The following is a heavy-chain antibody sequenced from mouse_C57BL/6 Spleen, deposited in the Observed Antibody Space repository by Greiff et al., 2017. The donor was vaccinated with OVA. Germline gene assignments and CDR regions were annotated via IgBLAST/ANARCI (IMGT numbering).Heavy chain of an antibody. D-gene: IGHD2-4*01. J-gene: IGHJ4*01. CDR3: VWGGDYDVRAMDD. CDR1: GFSFNTYA. CDR2: IRSKSNNYAT. V-gene: IGHV10-1*01. Sequence: EVKVVESGGGLVQPKGSLKLSCAASGFSFNTYAMNWVRQAPGKGLEWVARIRSKSNNYATYYADSVKDRFTISRDASESMLYLQMNNLKTEDTAMYYCVWGGDYDVRAMDDWGQGTSVTVSS.